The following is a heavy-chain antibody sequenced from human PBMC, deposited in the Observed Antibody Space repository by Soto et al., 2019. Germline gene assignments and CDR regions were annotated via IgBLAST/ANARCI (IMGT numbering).Heavy chain of an antibody. V-gene: IGHV4-59*08. Sequence: PSETLSLTCTVSGGSFSPNYWSWIRQPPGKGLEWVGYIYYGGTTSYNPSLQSRVTISLETSKSQFSLRLTSVTAADTAVYYCSRHVDFWSGYYHYYGMDVWGQGTTVTVSS. CDR2: IYYGGTT. CDR1: GGSFSPNY. CDR3: SRHVDFWSGYYHYYGMDV. D-gene: IGHD3-3*01. J-gene: IGHJ6*02.